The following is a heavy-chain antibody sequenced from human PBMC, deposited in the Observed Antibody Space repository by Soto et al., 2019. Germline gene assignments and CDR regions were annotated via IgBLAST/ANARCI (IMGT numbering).Heavy chain of an antibody. V-gene: IGHV3-33*03. CDR3: ARNXGSSGSSRWFDT. J-gene: IGHJ5*02. D-gene: IGHD3-10*01. CDR1: GFTLSNYG. Sequence: QVQLVESGGGVVQPGRSLTLSCVASGFTLSNYGMHWVRQAPGKGLEWVAVIWYDGTATYSADSVKGRXSISXDNXXXXXXXXXXXXXXXXXXXYYCARNXGSSGSSRWFDTWGQGTLVTVSS. CDR2: IWYDGTAT.